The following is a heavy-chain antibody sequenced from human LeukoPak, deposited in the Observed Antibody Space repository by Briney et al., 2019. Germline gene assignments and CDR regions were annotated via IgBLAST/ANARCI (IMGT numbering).Heavy chain of an antibody. D-gene: IGHD3-22*01. V-gene: IGHV3-53*05. CDR1: GFTVSSNY. Sequence: GGSLRLSCAASGFTVSSNYMSWVRQAPGKGLEWVSVIYSGGSTYYADSVKGRFTISRDNSKNTLYLQMNSLRAEDTAIYYCAKVRITMIVVDSMDVWGKGTTVTVSS. CDR3: AKVRITMIVVDSMDV. J-gene: IGHJ6*03. CDR2: IYSGGST.